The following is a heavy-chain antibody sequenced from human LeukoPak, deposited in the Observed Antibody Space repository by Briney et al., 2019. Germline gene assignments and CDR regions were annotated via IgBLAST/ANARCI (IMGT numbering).Heavy chain of an antibody. J-gene: IGHJ4*02. D-gene: IGHD6-19*01. CDR2: IRYDGSNK. Sequence: GGSLRLSCAASGFTFSSYSMNWVRQAPGKGLEWVAFIRYDGSNKYYADSVKGRFTTSRDNSKNTLYLQMNSLRAEDTAVYYCAKDRRHGTVAGFDYWGQGTLVTVSS. CDR3: AKDRRHGTVAGFDY. V-gene: IGHV3-30*02. CDR1: GFTFSSYS.